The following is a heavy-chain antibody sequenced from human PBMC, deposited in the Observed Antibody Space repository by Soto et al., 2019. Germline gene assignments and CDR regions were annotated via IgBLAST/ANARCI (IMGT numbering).Heavy chain of an antibody. J-gene: IGHJ4*02. CDR3: PRARRFRSSFQSGPDF. V-gene: IGHV4-34*01. CDR1: SGYFGGYY. Sequence: SAPVPVTCTIYSGYFGGYYWSWIRQPPGKGLEWIGDISQSGNTNYSPSLKSRVSMSVDTSMKQFSLNLASVSAADTAVYYCPRARRFRSSFQSGPDFWGQEVLVTVSS. D-gene: IGHD6-6*01. CDR2: ISQSGNT.